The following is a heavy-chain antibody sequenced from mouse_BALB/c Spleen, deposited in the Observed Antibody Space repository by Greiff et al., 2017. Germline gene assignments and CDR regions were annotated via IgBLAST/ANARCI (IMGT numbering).Heavy chain of an antibody. J-gene: IGHJ3*01. Sequence: QVQLKESGPGLVAPSQSLSITCTVSGFSLTSYGVHWVRQPPGKGLEWLGVIWAGGSTNYNSALMSRLSISKDNSKSQVFLKMNSLQTDDTAMYYCARDQYSPAWFAYWGQGTLVTVSA. CDR3: ARDQYSPAWFAY. V-gene: IGHV2-9*02. CDR2: IWAGGST. CDR1: GFSLTSYG. D-gene: IGHD1-3*01.